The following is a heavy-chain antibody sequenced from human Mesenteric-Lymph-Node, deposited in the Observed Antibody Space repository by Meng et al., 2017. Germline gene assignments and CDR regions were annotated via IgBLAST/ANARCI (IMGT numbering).Heavy chain of an antibody. CDR3: TTDYYDSSGYSLFDY. D-gene: IGHD3-22*01. CDR2: IKSKTDGGTT. J-gene: IGHJ4*02. V-gene: IGHV3-15*01. Sequence: GESLKTSCAASGFTFSNAWMSWVRQAPGKGLEWVGRIKSKTDGGTTDYAAPVKGRFTISRDDSKNTLYLQMNSLKTENTAVYYCTTDYYDSSGYSLFDYWGQGTLVTVSS. CDR1: GFTFSNAW.